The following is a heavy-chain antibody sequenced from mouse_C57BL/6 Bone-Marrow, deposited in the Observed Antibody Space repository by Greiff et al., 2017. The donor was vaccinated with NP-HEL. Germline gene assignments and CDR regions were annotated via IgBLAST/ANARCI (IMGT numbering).Heavy chain of an antibody. D-gene: IGHD1-1*01. V-gene: IGHV1-54*01. Sequence: QVQLQQSGAELVRPGTSVKVSCKASGYAFTNYLIEWVKQRPGQGLEWIGVINPGSGGTNYNEKFKGKATLTADKSSSTAYMQLSSLTSEDSAVYFCARAPSITTVVAKYFDVWGTGTTVTVSS. CDR2: INPGSGGT. CDR1: GYAFTNYL. CDR3: ARAPSITTVVAKYFDV. J-gene: IGHJ1*03.